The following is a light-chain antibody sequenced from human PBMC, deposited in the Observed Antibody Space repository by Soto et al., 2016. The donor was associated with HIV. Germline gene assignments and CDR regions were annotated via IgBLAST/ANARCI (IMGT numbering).Light chain of an antibody. CDR1: SLKKYF. Sequence: SSELTQDPALSVSLGQTVKITCQGDSLKKYFAAWYQQKPGQAPLLVVYGQNNRPSGIPDRFSGSSSGNTGSLTITGTRAEDEADYYCNSRDSSGNQWVFGGGTKLTVL. J-gene: IGLJ3*02. CDR3: NSRDSSGNQWV. CDR2: GQN. V-gene: IGLV3-19*01.